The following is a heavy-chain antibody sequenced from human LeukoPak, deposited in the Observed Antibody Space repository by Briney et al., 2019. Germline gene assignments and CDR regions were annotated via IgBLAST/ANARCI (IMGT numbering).Heavy chain of an antibody. D-gene: IGHD3-3*01. CDR3: ATGVLRFLEWPDYFDY. J-gene: IGHJ4*02. V-gene: IGHV1-46*01. CDR1: GYTFTSYY. Sequence: ASVKVSCKASGYTFTSYYMHWVRQAPGQGLEWMGIINPSGGSTSYAQKFQGRVTMTEDTSTDTAYMELSSLRSEDTAVYYCATGVLRFLEWPDYFDYWGQGTLVTVSS. CDR2: INPSGGST.